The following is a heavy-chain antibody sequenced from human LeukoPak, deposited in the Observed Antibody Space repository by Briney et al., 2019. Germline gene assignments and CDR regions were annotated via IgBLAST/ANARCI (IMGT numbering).Heavy chain of an antibody. Sequence: ETLSLTCTVSGGSISSTSYYWGWIRQPPGKGLEWVANIKQDGSEKYYVDSVKGRFTISRDNAKNSLYLQMNSLRAEDTAVYYCARAAEDPPGRFLEWLYNYYYYMDVWGKGTTVTVSS. CDR1: GGSISSTSYY. CDR3: ARAAEDPPGRFLEWLYNYYYYMDV. V-gene: IGHV3-7*01. J-gene: IGHJ6*03. CDR2: IKQDGSEK. D-gene: IGHD3-3*01.